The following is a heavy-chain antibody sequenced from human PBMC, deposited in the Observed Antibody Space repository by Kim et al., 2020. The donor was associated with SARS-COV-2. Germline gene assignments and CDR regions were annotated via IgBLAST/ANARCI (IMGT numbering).Heavy chain of an antibody. Sequence: SETLSLTCTVSGGSISSGGYYWSWIRQHPGKGLEWIGYIYYSGSTYYNPSLKSRVTISVDTSKNQFSLKLSSVTAADTAVYYCARDSHGALQYYYDSSGYNVTDAFDIWGQGTMVTVSS. D-gene: IGHD3-22*01. V-gene: IGHV4-31*03. CDR1: GGSISSGGYY. CDR2: IYYSGST. CDR3: ARDSHGALQYYYDSSGYNVTDAFDI. J-gene: IGHJ3*02.